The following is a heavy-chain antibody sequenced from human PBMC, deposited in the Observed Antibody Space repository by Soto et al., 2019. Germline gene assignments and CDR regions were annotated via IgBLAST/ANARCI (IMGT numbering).Heavy chain of an antibody. J-gene: IGHJ5*02. CDR2: ITSRGINK. V-gene: IGHV3-30*03. D-gene: IGHD1-26*01. CDR3: GRGENILRAFIDT. CDR1: GFSLNDYE. Sequence: QVHLVESGGGVGQPGGSLRVSCTVSGFSLNDYEVHWVRQAPGRGLEWVALITSRGINKYYADSVKGRFTVSTDGSKKTLFLQMNNLRLEDTAVYFCGRGENILRAFIDTWGQGTLVRVSS.